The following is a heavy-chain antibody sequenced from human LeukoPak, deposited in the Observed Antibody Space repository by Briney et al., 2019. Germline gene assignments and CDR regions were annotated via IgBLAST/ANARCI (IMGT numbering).Heavy chain of an antibody. J-gene: IGHJ5*02. D-gene: IGHD1-26*01. CDR1: GGSISSYY. V-gene: IGHV4-4*09. CDR2: IHSSGYT. Sequence: SETLSLTCTVSGGSISSYYWSWIRQPPGKGLEWIAYIHSSGYTNYNPYLQRRVTISVDTSKNQFSLKVASVTAADTAIYYCAQRQGPTSGSYDYFDPWGPGAPVTVSS. CDR3: AQRQGPTSGSYDYFDP.